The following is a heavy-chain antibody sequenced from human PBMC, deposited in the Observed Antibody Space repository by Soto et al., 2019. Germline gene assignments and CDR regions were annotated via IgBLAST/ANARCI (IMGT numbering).Heavy chain of an antibody. Sequence: QITLKESGPTLVKPTQTLTLTCTFSGFSLSTSGVGVGWIRQPPGKALEWLALIYWNDDKRYSPSLKSRLTITKDTAKNQVVLTVTNMYPVDTATYFCAHSRYDILTGYYVAVYYFDYWGQGTLVTVSS. J-gene: IGHJ4*02. CDR3: AHSRYDILTGYYVAVYYFDY. V-gene: IGHV2-5*01. D-gene: IGHD3-9*01. CDR1: GFSLSTSGVG. CDR2: IYWNDDK.